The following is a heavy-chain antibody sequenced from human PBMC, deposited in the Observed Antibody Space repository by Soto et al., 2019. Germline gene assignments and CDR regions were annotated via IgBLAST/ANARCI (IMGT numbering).Heavy chain of an antibody. Sequence: QVQLVQSGAEVKKPGASVKVSCKASGYTFTSYGISWVRQAPGQGLEWMGWISAYNGNTNYAQKLQGRVTMTTDTSTSTAYMELRSLRSDVTAVYYCARDSPAANVYYGMDVWGQGTTVTVSS. CDR1: GYTFTSYG. J-gene: IGHJ6*02. CDR3: ARDSPAANVYYGMDV. V-gene: IGHV1-18*01. CDR2: ISAYNGNT. D-gene: IGHD2-2*01.